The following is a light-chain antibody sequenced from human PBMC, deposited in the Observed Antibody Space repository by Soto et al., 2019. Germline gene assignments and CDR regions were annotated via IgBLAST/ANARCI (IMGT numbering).Light chain of an antibody. CDR1: QSINSW. J-gene: IGKJ1*01. V-gene: IGKV1-5*03. CDR3: QQFNTVSRT. CDR2: KAS. Sequence: DIQMTQSPSSLSSSLGDRVTITCRANQSINSWLAWYQQKPGKAPKILIYKASSLESGVPSRFSGSGSGTEFTLTISSLKHDDFATYYCQQFNTVSRTFGQGTKVDIK.